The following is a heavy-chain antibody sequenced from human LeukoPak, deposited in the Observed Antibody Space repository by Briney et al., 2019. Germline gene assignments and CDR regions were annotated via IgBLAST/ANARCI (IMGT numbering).Heavy chain of an antibody. CDR1: GFTFSSYG. D-gene: IGHD3-10*01. Sequence: GSLRLSCAASGFTFSSYGMHWLRQAPGKGLEWVTCIRYDGVNKFYADSVKGRFTVSRDNSKNTLYLQMNSLRVEDTAVYYCAKSVVYGSGSQMDVWGQGTTVTVSS. V-gene: IGHV3-30*02. CDR3: AKSVVYGSGSQMDV. J-gene: IGHJ6*02. CDR2: IRYDGVNK.